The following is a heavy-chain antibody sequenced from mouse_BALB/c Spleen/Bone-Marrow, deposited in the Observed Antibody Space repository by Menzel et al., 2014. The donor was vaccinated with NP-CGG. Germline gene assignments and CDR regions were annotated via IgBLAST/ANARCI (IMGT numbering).Heavy chain of an antibody. D-gene: IGHD1-1*01. CDR3: ARDYYGSSYFDY. Sequence: VQLQQSGPGLVAPSQSLSITCTVSGFSLTSYGVHWVRQPPGKGLEWLGVIWAGGSTNYNSALMSRLSISKDNSKSQVFLKMNSLQTDYTAMYYCARDYYGSSYFDYWGQGTTLTVSS. J-gene: IGHJ2*01. V-gene: IGHV2-9*02. CDR1: GFSLTSYG. CDR2: IWAGGST.